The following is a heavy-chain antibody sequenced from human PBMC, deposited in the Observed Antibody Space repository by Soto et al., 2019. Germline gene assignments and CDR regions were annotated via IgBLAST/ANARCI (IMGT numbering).Heavy chain of an antibody. CDR3: ARDGGLYASRGYYSSYLEY. CDR2: IWYDGSNK. Sequence: PGGSLRLSCAASGFTFSSYGMHWVRQAPGKGLEWVAVIWYDGSNKYYADSVKGRFTISRDNSKNTLYLQMNSLRAEDTAVYYCARDGGLYASRGYYSSYLEYWGQGTLVTVSS. J-gene: IGHJ4*02. CDR1: GFTFSSYG. D-gene: IGHD3-22*01. V-gene: IGHV3-33*01.